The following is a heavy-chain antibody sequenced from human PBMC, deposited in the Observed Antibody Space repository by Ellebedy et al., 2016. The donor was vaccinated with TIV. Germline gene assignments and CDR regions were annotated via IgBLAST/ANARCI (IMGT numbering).Heavy chain of an antibody. CDR1: VGSISSSSYY. V-gene: IGHV4-39*07. Sequence: MPSETLSLTCTVAVGSISSSSYYWGWIRQPPGRGLEWMGSIHYSGSTFYNPSLKSRVTISVDTSKNQFSLNLSSVTAADQAVYYCARVSRYFEYWGQGILVPVSS. J-gene: IGHJ4*02. CDR2: IHYSGST. CDR3: ARVSRYFEY.